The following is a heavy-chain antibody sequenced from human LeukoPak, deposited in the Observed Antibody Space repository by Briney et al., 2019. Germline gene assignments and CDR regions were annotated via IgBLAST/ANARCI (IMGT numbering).Heavy chain of an antibody. CDR3: AKGPVVGGYYYYYYMDV. CDR2: INHSGST. V-gene: IGHV4-38-2*02. Sequence: SETLSLTCTVSGYSISSGYYWGWIRQPPGKGLEWIGEINHSGSTNYNPSLKSRVTISVDTSKNQFSLKLSSVTAADTAVYYCAKGPVVGGYYYYYYMDVWGKGTTVTVSS. D-gene: IGHD1-26*01. J-gene: IGHJ6*03. CDR1: GYSISSGYY.